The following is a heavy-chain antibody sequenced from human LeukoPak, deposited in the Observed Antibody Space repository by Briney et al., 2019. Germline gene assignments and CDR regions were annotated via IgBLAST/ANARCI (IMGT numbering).Heavy chain of an antibody. CDR2: ISSSSTSI. CDR1: GFNFSIYS. V-gene: IGHV3-48*04. J-gene: IGHJ4*02. CDR3: ARERTFGEGYNGRFLY. Sequence: GGSLRLSCAASGFNFSIYSMNWVRQAPGKGLEWVSYISSSSTSIYYADSVKGRFTISRDNAKNSLYLQMNSLRAEDTAVYYCARERTFGEGYNGRFLYWGQGTMVTVSS. D-gene: IGHD5-24*01.